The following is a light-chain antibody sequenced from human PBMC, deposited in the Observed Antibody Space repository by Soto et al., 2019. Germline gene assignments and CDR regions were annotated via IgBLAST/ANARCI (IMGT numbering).Light chain of an antibody. J-gene: IGKJ4*01. V-gene: IGKV1-39*01. Sequence: IHSTQAPSAEGAAVGDRRIIKRRASQSINSNLNWYQQKPGKAPKLLIYAASSLQSGVPSRFSSSGSGLDIKMTTNGLQPQYRATCCSAQRYYAQPTIGGGTKVDIK. CDR1: QSINSN. CDR2: AAS. CDR3: AQRYYAQPT.